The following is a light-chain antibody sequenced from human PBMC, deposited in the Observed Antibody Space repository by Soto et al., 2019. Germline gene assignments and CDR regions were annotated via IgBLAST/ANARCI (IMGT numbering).Light chain of an antibody. Sequence: QSVLTQPASVSGSPGQSITISCTGTSSDVGSYNLVSWYQQHPGKAPQLMIYEGSKRPSGVSNRFSGSKSGNTASLTISGLQAEDEADYYCCSYEGSSTFYVFGTGTKVTVL. CDR2: EGS. J-gene: IGLJ1*01. CDR1: SSDVGSYNL. CDR3: CSYEGSSTFYV. V-gene: IGLV2-23*01.